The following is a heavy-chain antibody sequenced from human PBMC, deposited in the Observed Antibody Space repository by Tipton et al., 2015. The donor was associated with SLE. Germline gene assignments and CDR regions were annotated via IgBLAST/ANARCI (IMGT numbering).Heavy chain of an antibody. CDR3: ARDPSRYSGSQSPFDY. J-gene: IGHJ4*02. CDR1: GGSISSSSYY. Sequence: TLSLTCTVSGGSISSSSYYWGWIRQPPGKGLEWIGSIYYSGSTYYNSSLKSRVPISVDTSKNQFSLKLSSVTAADTAVYYCARDPSRYSGSQSPFDYWGQGTLVTVSS. V-gene: IGHV4-39*07. CDR2: IYYSGST. D-gene: IGHD1-26*01.